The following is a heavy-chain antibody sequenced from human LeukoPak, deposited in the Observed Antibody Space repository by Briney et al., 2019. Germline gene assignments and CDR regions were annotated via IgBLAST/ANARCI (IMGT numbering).Heavy chain of an antibody. CDR1: GFDFSNYW. CDR2: IKQDGSEK. CDR3: AKLDDSSVSGY. Sequence: GGSLRLSCAAPGFDFSNYWMYWVRQAPGKGLEWVANIKQDGSEKYYVDSVRGRFTISRDNAKNSLSLQMNSLRAEDTAVYYCAKLDDSSVSGYWGQGTLVTVSS. V-gene: IGHV3-7*03. J-gene: IGHJ4*02. D-gene: IGHD3-22*01.